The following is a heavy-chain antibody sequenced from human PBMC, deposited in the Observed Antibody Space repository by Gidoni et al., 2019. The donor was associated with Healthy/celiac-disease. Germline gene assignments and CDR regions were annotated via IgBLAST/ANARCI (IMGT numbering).Heavy chain of an antibody. Sequence: QLQLQESGPGLVKPSETLSLTCTVSGGSISSSSYYWGWIRQPPGKGLEWIGSIYYSGSTYYNPSLKSRFTISVDTSKNQFSLKLSSVTAADTAVYYCARRAITMATRFGGKDYWGQGTLVTVSS. V-gene: IGHV4-39*01. CDR3: ARRAITMATRFGGKDY. CDR2: IYYSGST. D-gene: IGHD3-10*01. J-gene: IGHJ4*02. CDR1: GGSISSSSYY.